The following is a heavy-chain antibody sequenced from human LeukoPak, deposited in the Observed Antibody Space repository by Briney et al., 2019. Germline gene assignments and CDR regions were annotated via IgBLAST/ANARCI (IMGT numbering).Heavy chain of an antibody. V-gene: IGHV4-39*07. CDR3: ARGLVATPFYYDSSGPDY. Sequence: SETLSLTCTVSGGSISSSSYYWGWIRQPPGKGLEWIGSIYYSGSTYYNPSLKSRVTISVDTSKNQFSLKLSSVTAADTAVYYCARGLVATPFYYDSSGPDYWGQGTLVTVSS. CDR1: GGSISSSSYY. D-gene: IGHD3-22*01. J-gene: IGHJ4*02. CDR2: IYYSGST.